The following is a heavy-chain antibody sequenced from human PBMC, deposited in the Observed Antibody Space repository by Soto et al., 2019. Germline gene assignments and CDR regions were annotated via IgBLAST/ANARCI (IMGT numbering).Heavy chain of an antibody. CDR3: ARVLGAPLYYFDY. V-gene: IGHV4-38-2*01. J-gene: IGHJ4*01. CDR1: GYPITNGYF. Sequence: SETLSLTCAVSGYPITNGYFWGWIRQPPGKRLEWIGSIYQSGSTYYNPSLRSRATISVDTSKNQFSLKLSSVTAADTAVYYCARVLGAPLYYFDYWGQGILVTVSS. D-gene: IGHD1-26*01. CDR2: IYQSGST.